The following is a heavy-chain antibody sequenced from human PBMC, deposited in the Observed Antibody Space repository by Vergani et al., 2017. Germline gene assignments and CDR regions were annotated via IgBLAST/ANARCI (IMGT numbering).Heavy chain of an antibody. Sequence: EVQLVESGGGLVKPGGSLRLSCAASGFTFSSYSMNWVRQAPGKGLEWVSSISSSSSYIHYSDSLKGRFTISRDNAKSSLYLQMNSLRAEDTGVYYCARDRYYLGSRSYPYFYYYGLDVWGQGTAVTVSS. CDR1: GFTFSSYS. D-gene: IGHD3-10*01. J-gene: IGHJ6*02. V-gene: IGHV3-21*01. CDR3: ARDRYYLGSRSYPYFYYYGLDV. CDR2: ISSSSSYI.